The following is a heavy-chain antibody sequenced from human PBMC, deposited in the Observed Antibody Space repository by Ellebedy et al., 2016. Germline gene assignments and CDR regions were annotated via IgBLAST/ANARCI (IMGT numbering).Heavy chain of an antibody. D-gene: IGHD3-22*01. Sequence: GGSLRLSCAASGFTFSSSALHWVRQAPGRGLQWVSIISYDGNYKSFGDSVKGRFTISRDNSKNTVYLQMNSLRTEDTAIYFCARESSDQRGTIAHWGRGTLVTVSS. V-gene: IGHV3-30*01. CDR2: ISYDGNYK. CDR1: GFTFSSSA. J-gene: IGHJ4*02. CDR3: ARESSDQRGTIAH.